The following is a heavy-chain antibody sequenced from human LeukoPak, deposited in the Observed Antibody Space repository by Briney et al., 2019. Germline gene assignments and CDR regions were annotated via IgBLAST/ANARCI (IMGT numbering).Heavy chain of an antibody. D-gene: IGHD5-18*01. CDR2: ISWNSANI. V-gene: IGHV3-9*01. CDR1: GFTFDDYA. Sequence: PGGSLRLSCGASGFTFDDYAMHWVRQAPGKGLEWVSAISWNSANIGYADSVKGRFTISRDNAKNSLYLQMTSLRAEDTAFYCGKDRGDTSRLHLGLDVWGQGTTVTVSS. CDR3: GKDRGDTSRLHLGLDV. J-gene: IGHJ6*02.